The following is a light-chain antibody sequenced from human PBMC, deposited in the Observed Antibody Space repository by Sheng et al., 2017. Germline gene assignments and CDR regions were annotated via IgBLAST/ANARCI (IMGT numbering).Light chain of an antibody. CDR2: DDS. CDR1: DIGSKT. J-gene: IGLJ3*02. CDR3: QVWDATSDHPGV. V-gene: IGLV3-21*03. Sequence: SYVLTQPPSVSVAPGKTARITCGENDIGSKTVHWYQQKPGQAPVLVVYDDSDRPSGIPERFSGYNSGNTASLTISRVEAGDEADYFCQVWDATSDHPGVFGGGTKLSV.